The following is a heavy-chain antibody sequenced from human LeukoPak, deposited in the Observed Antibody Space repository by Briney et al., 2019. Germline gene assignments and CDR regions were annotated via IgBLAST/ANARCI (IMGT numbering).Heavy chain of an antibody. CDR1: GGSTSGYF. Sequence: PSETLTLTCTVSGGSTSGYFWSWIRQPPGKKLEWIGYIHYSGSTNYNPSLNSRVTISVDTSKNQFSLRLSSVTAADTAVYYCARYGITIVRGGKYYFDSWGQGTLVTVSS. V-gene: IGHV4-59*08. CDR2: IHYSGST. J-gene: IGHJ4*02. D-gene: IGHD3-10*01. CDR3: ARYGITIVRGGKYYFDS.